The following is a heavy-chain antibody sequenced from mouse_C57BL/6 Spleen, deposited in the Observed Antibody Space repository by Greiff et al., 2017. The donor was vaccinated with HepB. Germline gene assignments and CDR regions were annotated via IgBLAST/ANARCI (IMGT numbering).Heavy chain of an antibody. CDR3: VREEEYDYYYAMDY. J-gene: IGHJ4*01. V-gene: IGHV10-3*01. CDR2: IRSKSSNYAT. D-gene: IGHD2-4*01. Sequence: EAGGGLVQPKGSLKLSCAASGFTFNTYAMHWVRQAPGKGLEWVARIRSKSSNYATYYADSVKDRFTISRDDSQSMLYLQMNNLKTEDTAMYYCVREEEYDYYYAMDYWGQGTSVTVSS. CDR1: GFTFNTYA.